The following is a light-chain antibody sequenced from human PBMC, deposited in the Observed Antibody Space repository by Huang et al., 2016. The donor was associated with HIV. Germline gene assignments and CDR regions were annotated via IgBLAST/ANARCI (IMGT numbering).Light chain of an antibody. J-gene: IGKJ2*01. CDR3: QQRISWPPSYT. Sequence: EIVLTQSPATLSLSPGDRATLSCRASQNVSSYFAWYQQKPGQAPRLLIYATSNRATGVPARFSGSGSGTDFTLTISSLEPEDFANYYCQQRISWPPSYTFGQGTKVEI. CDR1: QNVSSY. V-gene: IGKV3-11*01. CDR2: ATS.